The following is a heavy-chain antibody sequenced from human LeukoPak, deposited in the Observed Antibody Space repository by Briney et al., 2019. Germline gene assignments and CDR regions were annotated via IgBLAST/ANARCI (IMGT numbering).Heavy chain of an antibody. CDR2: VSYGGTVD. V-gene: IGHV3-30*18. D-gene: IGHD3-10*01. Sequence: GRSLRLSCAASGFTFSNHGMHWVRQAPGKGLEWVAVVSYGGTVDYYADSVKGRFTIARDNSKNTLSMQMNSLRGEDTAVYYCAKVSSTGSRYSFDLWGQGSLVTVSS. J-gene: IGHJ4*02. CDR3: AKVSSTGSRYSFDL. CDR1: GFTFSNHG.